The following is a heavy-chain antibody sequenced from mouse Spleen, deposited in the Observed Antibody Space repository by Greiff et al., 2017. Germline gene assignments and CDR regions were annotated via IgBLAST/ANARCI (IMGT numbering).Heavy chain of an antibody. CDR1: GYSFTGYY. Sequence: EVQLVESGPELVKPGASVKISCKASGYSFTGYYMNWVKQSPEKSLEWIGEINPSTGGTTYNQKFKAKATLTVDKSSSTAYMQLKSLTSEDSAVYYCARYGDSSGYHAMDYWGQGTSVTVSS. V-gene: IGHV1-42*01. J-gene: IGHJ4*01. D-gene: IGHD3-2*01. CDR3: ARYGDSSGYHAMDY. CDR2: INPSTGGT.